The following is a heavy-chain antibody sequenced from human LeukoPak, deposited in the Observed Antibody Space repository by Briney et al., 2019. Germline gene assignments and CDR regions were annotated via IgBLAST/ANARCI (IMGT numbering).Heavy chain of an antibody. CDR2: ITGNHGAT. J-gene: IGHJ5*02. CDR3: TKDPNGDYVGAFDP. D-gene: IGHD4-17*01. Sequence: PGGSLRLSCAASGFTFSTLAMTWVRQAPGKGLEWVSSITGNHGATYNIDSVKGRFTISRDNSQNTLYLQMNSLRAEDTAVYYCTKDPNGDYVGAFDPWGQGTLVTVSS. V-gene: IGHV3-23*01. CDR1: GFTFSTLA.